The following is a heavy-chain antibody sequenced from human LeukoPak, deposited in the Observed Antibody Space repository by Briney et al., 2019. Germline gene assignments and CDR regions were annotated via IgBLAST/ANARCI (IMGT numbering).Heavy chain of an antibody. J-gene: IGHJ3*02. CDR2: IIPIFGTA. Sequence: SVKVSCKASGGTFTSYAISWVRQAPGQGLEWMGGIIPIFGTANYAQKFQGRVAITADESTSTAYMELSSLRSEDTAVYYCARAAPAARDAFDIWGQGTMVTVSS. D-gene: IGHD6-6*01. CDR3: ARAAPAARDAFDI. V-gene: IGHV1-69*13. CDR1: GGTFTSYA.